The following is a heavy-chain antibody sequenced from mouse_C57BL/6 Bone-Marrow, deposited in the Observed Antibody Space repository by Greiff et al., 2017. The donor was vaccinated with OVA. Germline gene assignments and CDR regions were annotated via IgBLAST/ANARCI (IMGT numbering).Heavy chain of an antibody. CDR2: IYPGSGST. Sequence: QVQLKQSGAELVKPGASVKMSCKASGYTFTSYWLTWVKQRPGQGLEWIGDIYPGSGSTNYNEKFKSKATLTVDTSSSTAYMQLSSLTSEDSAVYYCARRDLYGISFDYWGQGTTLTVSS. D-gene: IGHD2-1*01. CDR3: ARRDLYGISFDY. CDR1: GYTFTSYW. J-gene: IGHJ2*01. V-gene: IGHV1-55*01.